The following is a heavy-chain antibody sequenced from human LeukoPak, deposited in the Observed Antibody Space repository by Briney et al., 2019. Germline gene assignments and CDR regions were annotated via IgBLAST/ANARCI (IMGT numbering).Heavy chain of an antibody. CDR1: GGSFSGYY. Sequence: SETLSLTCAVYGGSFSGYYWSWIRQPPGKGLEWIGEINHSGSTNYNPSLKSRVTISVDTSKNQFSLKLSSVTAADTAVYYCARDSVGVVMVAAVHGFDYWGQGTLVTVSS. J-gene: IGHJ4*02. V-gene: IGHV4-34*01. CDR3: ARDSVGVVMVAAVHGFDY. CDR2: INHSGST. D-gene: IGHD2-15*01.